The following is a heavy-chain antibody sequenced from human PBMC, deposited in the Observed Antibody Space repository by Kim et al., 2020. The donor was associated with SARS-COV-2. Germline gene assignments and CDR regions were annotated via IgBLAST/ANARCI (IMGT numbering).Heavy chain of an antibody. V-gene: IGHV4-59*08. CDR2: IYYSGST. J-gene: IGHJ5*02. D-gene: IGHD3-10*01. CDR1: GGSISSYY. CDR3: ARHYRYYGSGSYERGNWFDP. Sequence: SETLSLTCTVSGGSISSYYWSWIRQPPGKGLEWIGYIYYSGSTNYNPSLKSRVTISVDTSKNQFSLKLSSVTAADTAVYYCARHYRYYGSGSYERGNWFDPWGQGTLVTVSS.